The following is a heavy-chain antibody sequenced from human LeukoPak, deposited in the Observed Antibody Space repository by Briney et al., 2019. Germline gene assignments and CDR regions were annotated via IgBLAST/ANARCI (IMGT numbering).Heavy chain of an antibody. CDR3: ARWNRVVVTARGVHDAFDI. CDR2: INHSGST. J-gene: IGHJ3*02. CDR1: GGSFSGYY. V-gene: IGHV4-34*01. Sequence: SETLSLTCAVYGGSFSGYYWSWIRQPPGRGLEWIGEINHSGSTNYNPSLKSRVTISVDTSKNQFSLKLSSVTAADTAVYYCARWNRVVVTARGVHDAFDIWGQGTMVTVSS. D-gene: IGHD2-21*02.